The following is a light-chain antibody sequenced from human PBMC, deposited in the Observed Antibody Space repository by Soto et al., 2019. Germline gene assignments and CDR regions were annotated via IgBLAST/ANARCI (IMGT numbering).Light chain of an antibody. V-gene: IGLV4-69*01. Sequence: QSVLTQSPSASASLGASGKLTCPLSSGHSSYAIAWHQQRPEKGPRYLMKLNSDGSHSKGDGIPDRFSGSSSGAERYLTISSLQSEDEADYYCQTWGTGIQVFGGGTKLTVL. CDR3: QTWGTGIQV. J-gene: IGLJ2*01. CDR2: LNSDGSH. CDR1: SGHSSYA.